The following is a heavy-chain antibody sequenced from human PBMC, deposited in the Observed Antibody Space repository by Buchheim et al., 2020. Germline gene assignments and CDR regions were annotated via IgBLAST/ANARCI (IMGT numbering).Heavy chain of an antibody. J-gene: IGHJ4*02. CDR2: IIGSGVST. Sequence: EVQLLESGGGLVQPGGSLRLSCAASGFTFSSYAMSWVRQAPGKGPEWVSTIIGSGVSTYYPDSVKGRFTISRDNSKNTLYLQMNSLRAEDTAVYYCAKLIRYYYDSSGYPDYWGQGTL. D-gene: IGHD3-22*01. V-gene: IGHV3-23*01. CDR1: GFTFSSYA. CDR3: AKLIRYYYDSSGYPDY.